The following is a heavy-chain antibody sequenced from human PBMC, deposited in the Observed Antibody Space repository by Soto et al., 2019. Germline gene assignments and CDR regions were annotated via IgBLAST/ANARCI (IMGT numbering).Heavy chain of an antibody. CDR1: GFTFSTYA. CDR2: ISGSGGST. CDR3: AKNDYGDYVSPRLHNWFDP. D-gene: IGHD4-17*01. V-gene: IGHV3-23*01. J-gene: IGHJ5*02. Sequence: GGSLRLSCAASGFTFSTYAMSWVRQAPGKGLEWVSAISGSGGSTYYADSVKGRFTISKDNSKNTLYLQMNSLRAEDTAVYYCAKNDYGDYVSPRLHNWFDPWGQGTLVTVSS.